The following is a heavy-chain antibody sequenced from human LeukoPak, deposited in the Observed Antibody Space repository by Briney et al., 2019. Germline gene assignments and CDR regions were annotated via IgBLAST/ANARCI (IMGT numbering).Heavy chain of an antibody. CDR2: ISYDGSNK. D-gene: IGHD3-3*01. V-gene: IGHV3-30-3*01. Sequence: PGGPLRLFCAASGFTFSSYAMHWVRQAPGKGLEWVAVISYDGSNKYYADSVKGRFTISRDNSKNTLYLQMNSLRAEDTAVYYCARDRARFLEWLSLDYWGQGTLVTVSS. CDR1: GFTFSSYA. J-gene: IGHJ4*02. CDR3: ARDRARFLEWLSLDY.